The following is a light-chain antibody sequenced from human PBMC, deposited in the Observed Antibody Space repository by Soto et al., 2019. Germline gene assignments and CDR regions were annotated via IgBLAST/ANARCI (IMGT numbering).Light chain of an antibody. Sequence: DIQMTQSPSTLSASIGYRVTITCLASQNINNWIAWYQQKPGKAPKFLIYDASTLESGVPSRFSGSGFGTEFSLTISSLQPDDFGSYYCQHMRTFGQGTKVDIK. CDR2: DAS. J-gene: IGKJ1*01. CDR1: QNINNW. V-gene: IGKV1-5*01. CDR3: QHMRT.